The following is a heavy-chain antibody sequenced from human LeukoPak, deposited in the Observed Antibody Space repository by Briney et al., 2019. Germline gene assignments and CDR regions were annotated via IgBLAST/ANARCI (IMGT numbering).Heavy chain of an antibody. CDR2: ISSSGSTI. J-gene: IGHJ4*02. Sequence: GGSLRLSCAASGFTFSDYYMSWIRQAPGKGLEWVSYISSSGSTIYYPDSVKGRFTISRDNAKNSLYLQMNSLRAEDTAVYYCARAMIKRLRFSYYFDYWGQGTLVTVSS. CDR3: ARAMIKRLRFSYYFDY. D-gene: IGHD4-17*01. V-gene: IGHV3-11*01. CDR1: GFTFSDYY.